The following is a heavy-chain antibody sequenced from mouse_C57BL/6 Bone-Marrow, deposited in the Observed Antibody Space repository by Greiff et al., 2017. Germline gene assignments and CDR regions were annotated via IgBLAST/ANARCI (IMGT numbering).Heavy chain of an antibody. CDR3: TTTVVATEDY. J-gene: IGHJ2*01. Sequence: QVQLQQSGAELVRPGASVTLSCKASGYTFTDYEMHWVKQTPVHGLEWIGAIDPETGGTAYNQKFKGKAILTADKSSSTAYMELRSLTSEDSAVYYCTTTVVATEDYWGQGTTLTVSS. CDR1: GYTFTDYE. CDR2: IDPETGGT. V-gene: IGHV1-15*01. D-gene: IGHD1-1*01.